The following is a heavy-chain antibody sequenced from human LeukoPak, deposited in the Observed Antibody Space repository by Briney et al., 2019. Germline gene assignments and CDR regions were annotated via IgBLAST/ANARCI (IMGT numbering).Heavy chain of an antibody. CDR1: GYTFTGSY. D-gene: IGHD3/OR15-3a*01. CDR2: INPNTGGT. Sequence: ASVKVSFKASGYTFTGSYLHWVRQAPGQGLEWMAWINPNTGGTDCSQKFRGRVTVTRDTSISTAFMELSSLRSDDTAVYYCARSHERTLDIWGQGTMVTVSS. J-gene: IGHJ3*02. V-gene: IGHV1-2*02. CDR3: ARSHERTLDI.